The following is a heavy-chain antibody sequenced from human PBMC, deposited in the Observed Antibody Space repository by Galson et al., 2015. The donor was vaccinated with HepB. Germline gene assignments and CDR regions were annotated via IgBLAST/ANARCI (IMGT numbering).Heavy chain of an antibody. CDR2: INPNSGGT. CDR3: ARTLIVATITGYYYYAMDY. J-gene: IGHJ4*02. V-gene: IGHV1-2*02. CDR1: GYTFTGYY. Sequence: SVKVSCKASGYTFTGYYMHWVRQAPGQGLEWMGWINPNSGGTNYAQKFQGRVTMTRDTSISTAYMELSRLRSDDTAVYYCARTLIVATITGYYYYAMDYWGQGTLVTVSS. D-gene: IGHD5-12*01.